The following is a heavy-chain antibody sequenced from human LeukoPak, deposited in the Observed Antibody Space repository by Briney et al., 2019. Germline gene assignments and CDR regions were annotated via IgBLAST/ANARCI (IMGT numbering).Heavy chain of an antibody. J-gene: IGHJ5*02. CDR1: GGSISSADYC. Sequence: SETLSLTCTVSGGSISSADYCWSWIRQPPGKGLEWIGEINHSGSTNYNPSLKSRVTISVDTSKNQFSLKLSSVTAADTAVYYCARRAHGYCSSTSCSNWFDPWGQGTLVTVSS. CDR3: ARRAHGYCSSTSCSNWFDP. CDR2: INHSGST. V-gene: IGHV4-30-4*01. D-gene: IGHD2-2*01.